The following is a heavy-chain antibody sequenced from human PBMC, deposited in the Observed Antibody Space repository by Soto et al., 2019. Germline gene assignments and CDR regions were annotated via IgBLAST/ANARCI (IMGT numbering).Heavy chain of an antibody. CDR1: GYTFTNDY. J-gene: IGHJ4*02. V-gene: IGHV1-46*01. CDR3: ARASWDRVRGVKEFDY. D-gene: IGHD3-10*01. CDR2: INPSTGTT. Sequence: QVQLVQSGAEVKKPGASVKVSCKASGYTFTNDYMHWVRQAPGQGLEWMGIINPSTGTTSYAQKFQGRVTMTWDTSTSTVHMELSSLRSDDTAVYYCARASWDRVRGVKEFDYGGQGTLVTVSS.